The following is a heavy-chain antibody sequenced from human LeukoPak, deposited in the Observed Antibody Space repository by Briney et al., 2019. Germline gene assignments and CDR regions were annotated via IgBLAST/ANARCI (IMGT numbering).Heavy chain of an antibody. CDR2: IRYDGSNK. CDR3: AKTKRLLSYYFDY. Sequence: GGSLRLSCAASGFTFSSYAMTWVRQAPGKGLEWVAFIRYDGSNKYYADSVKGRFTISRDNSKNTLYLQMNSLRAEDTAVYYCAKTKRLLSYYFDYWGQGTLVTVSS. V-gene: IGHV3-30*02. J-gene: IGHJ4*02. D-gene: IGHD2-2*01. CDR1: GFTFSSYA.